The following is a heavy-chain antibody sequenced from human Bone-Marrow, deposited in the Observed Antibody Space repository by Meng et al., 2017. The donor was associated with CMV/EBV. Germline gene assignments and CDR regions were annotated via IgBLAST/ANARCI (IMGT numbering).Heavy chain of an antibody. Sequence: SETLSLTCAISGDSFSTNSAAWNWIRQSPSRGLEWLGRTYYRSKWYNDYAVSVKSRITINPDTSKNQFSLQLNSVTPEDTAVYYFARDWEYYDFWSGYPPFDYWGQGTLVTVSS. CDR3: ARDWEYYDFWSGYPPFDY. J-gene: IGHJ4*02. D-gene: IGHD3-3*01. CDR2: TYYRSKWYN. CDR1: GDSFSTNSAA. V-gene: IGHV6-1*01.